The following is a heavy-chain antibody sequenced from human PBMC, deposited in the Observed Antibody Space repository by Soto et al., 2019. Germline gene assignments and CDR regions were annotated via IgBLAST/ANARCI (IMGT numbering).Heavy chain of an antibody. CDR3: AKDKDCTNGVCYTSGSLDY. CDR2: VSGSGGST. CDR1: GFTFSSYG. V-gene: IGHV3-23*01. D-gene: IGHD2-8*01. J-gene: IGHJ4*02. Sequence: PGGSLRLSCAASGFTFSSYGMSWVRQAPGKGLEWVSGVSGSGGSTYYADSVKGRFTISRDNSKNTLYLQMNSLRAEDTAVYYCAKDKDCTNGVCYTSGSLDYWGQGTLVTVSS.